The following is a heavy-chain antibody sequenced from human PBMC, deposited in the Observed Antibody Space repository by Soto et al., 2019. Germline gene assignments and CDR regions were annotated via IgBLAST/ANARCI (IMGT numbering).Heavy chain of an antibody. J-gene: IGHJ6*02. CDR1: GFTFSSYA. V-gene: IGHV3-23*01. CDR2: ISGSGGST. Sequence: GGSLRLSCAASGFTFSSYAMSWVRQAPGKGLEWVSAISGSGGSTYYADSGKGRFTICGDNSMNTLYLHMNSLRVEDTAVYYCAKGYIVATIPYYLHYYGMDVWGQGTTVTVSS. CDR3: AKGYIVATIPYYLHYYGMDV. D-gene: IGHD5-12*01.